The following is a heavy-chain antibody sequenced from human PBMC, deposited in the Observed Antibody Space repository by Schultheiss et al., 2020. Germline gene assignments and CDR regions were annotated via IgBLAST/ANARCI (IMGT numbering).Heavy chain of an antibody. D-gene: IGHD5-12*01. J-gene: IGHJ4*02. CDR3: ARDKRATGSGFFDY. CDR2: ISYDGSNK. Sequence: GGSLRLSCAASGFTFSSYGMHWVRQAPGKGLEWVAVISYDGSNKYYADSVKGRFTISRDNSKNTLYLQMNSLRAEDTAVYYCARDKRATGSGFFDYWGQGNLGT. V-gene: IGHV3-30*03. CDR1: GFTFSSYG.